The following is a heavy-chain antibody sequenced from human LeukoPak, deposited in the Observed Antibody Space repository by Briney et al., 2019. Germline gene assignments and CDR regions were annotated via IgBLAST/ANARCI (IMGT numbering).Heavy chain of an antibody. J-gene: IGHJ4*02. CDR1: GFTFSNAW. CDR3: TTVHRITGD. D-gene: IGHD1-14*01. CDR2: IKSKTDGGTT. Sequence: GGSLRLSCVATGFTFSNAWMSWVRQAPGKGLEWVGRIKSKTDGGTTDYAAPVKGRFTISRDDSKNTLYLQMNNLNTEDTAVYYSTTVHRITGDWGQGTLVTVSS. V-gene: IGHV3-15*01.